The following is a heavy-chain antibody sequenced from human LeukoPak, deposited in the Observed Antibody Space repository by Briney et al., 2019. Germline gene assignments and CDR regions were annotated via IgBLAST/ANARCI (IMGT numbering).Heavy chain of an antibody. CDR1: GYTFTGYY. V-gene: IGHV1-2*02. D-gene: IGHD6-25*01. J-gene: IGHJ4*02. CDR3: AREGSFSGLWDY. CDR2: INPNSGGT. Sequence: ASVKVSCKASGYTFTGYYMHWVRQAPGQGLEWMGWINPNSGGTNYAQKFQGRVTMTRDTSISTAYMELSRLRSDDTAMYYCAREGSFSGLWDYWGQGTLVTVSS.